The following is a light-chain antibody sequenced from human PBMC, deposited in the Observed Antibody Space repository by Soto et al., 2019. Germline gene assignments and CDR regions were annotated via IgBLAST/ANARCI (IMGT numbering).Light chain of an antibody. Sequence: QSALTQPRSVSGSPGQSVTISCTGPRSDVGGYNFVSWYQQHPGKAPKLMIYGVSKRPSGVPDRFSGSKSGNTASLTISGLQAEDEADYYCCSYAASNHVVFGGGTKLTVL. J-gene: IGLJ2*01. V-gene: IGLV2-11*01. CDR2: GVS. CDR1: RSDVGGYNF. CDR3: CSYAASNHVV.